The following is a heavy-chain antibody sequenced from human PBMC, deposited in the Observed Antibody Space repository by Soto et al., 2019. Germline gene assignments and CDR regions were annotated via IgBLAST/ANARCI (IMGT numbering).Heavy chain of an antibody. CDR1: GGSISSGGYY. V-gene: IGHV4-31*03. D-gene: IGHD3-10*01. CDR3: ARGRLWFGELSSMDV. J-gene: IGHJ6*02. Sequence: PSETLSLTCTVSGGSISSGGYYWSWIRQHPGKGLEWIGYIYYSGSTYYNPSLKSRVTISVDTSKNQFSLKLSSVTAAVTAVYYCARGRLWFGELSSMDVWGQGTTVTVSS. CDR2: IYYSGST.